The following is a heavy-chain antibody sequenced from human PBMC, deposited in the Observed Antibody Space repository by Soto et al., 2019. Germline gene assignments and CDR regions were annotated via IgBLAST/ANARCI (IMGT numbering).Heavy chain of an antibody. J-gene: IGHJ4*02. CDR2: IIPIFGTT. Sequence: QVQLVQSGAEVKKPGSSVKVSCKASGGSFSRYAISWVRQAPGQGLEWMGGIIPIFGTTNYAQKFQGRVTINADESTSTASMELSSLTSEDTAVYYCARGNSLEDYGGQGCYFDYWGQGTLVTVSS. CDR1: GGSFSRYA. CDR3: ARGNSLEDYGGQGCYFDY. V-gene: IGHV1-69*12. D-gene: IGHD4-17*01.